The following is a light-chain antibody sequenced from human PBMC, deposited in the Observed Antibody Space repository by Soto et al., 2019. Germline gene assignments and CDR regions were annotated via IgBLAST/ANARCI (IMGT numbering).Light chain of an antibody. CDR3: QHRSNSPPPWT. V-gene: IGKV3-11*01. Sequence: EIVLTQSPATLSLSPGDRATLSCRASQRIGTYLAWYQQKAGQAPSLLIYDTSNRATGIPTRFSGSGSGTAFTLTIISLEPEDFAVYFCQHRSNSPPPWTFGHGTKVEIK. J-gene: IGKJ1*01. CDR2: DTS. CDR1: QRIGTY.